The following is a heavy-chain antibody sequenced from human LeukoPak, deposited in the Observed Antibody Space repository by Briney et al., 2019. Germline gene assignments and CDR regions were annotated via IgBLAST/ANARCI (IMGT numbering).Heavy chain of an antibody. J-gene: IGHJ4*02. Sequence: ASVKVSCKASGYTFTGYYMHWVRQAPRQGLEGMGWIDPNSGGTNYAQKLQGRVTMTRDKAISTAYMDLSSLRSDDTAVYYCARVGAMVLWGQGTQVTVSS. CDR2: IDPNSGGT. CDR1: GYTFTGYY. V-gene: IGHV1-2*02. D-gene: IGHD5-18*01. CDR3: ARVGAMVL.